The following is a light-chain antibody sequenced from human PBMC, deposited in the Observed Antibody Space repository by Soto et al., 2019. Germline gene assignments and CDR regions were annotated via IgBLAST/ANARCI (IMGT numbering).Light chain of an antibody. V-gene: IGKV3D-20*02. J-gene: IGKJ5*01. CDR1: QSVSSSQ. Sequence: EIVLTPSPGTLSLSPGERATLSCRASQSVSSSQLAWYQQKPGQAPRLLIYAASSRATGIPARFSGSGSGTDFTLTISSIETEDFAVYYCQQRSNWPITVGQGTRREIK. CDR2: AAS. CDR3: QQRSNWPIT.